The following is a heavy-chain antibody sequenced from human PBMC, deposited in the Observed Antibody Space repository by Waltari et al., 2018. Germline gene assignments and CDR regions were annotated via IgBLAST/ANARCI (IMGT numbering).Heavy chain of an antibody. CDR3: AKDRPYDLWSDNAFDI. Sequence: EVQLLESGGGLVQPGGSLRPSCAASGFTFSSYAMSWVRQAPGKGLEWVSAISGRGGRTDYEDSVKGRCTISREDAKNTMYLEMNSLRAEDTDVYYCAKDRPYDLWSDNAFDIWGQGTMVTVSS. CDR2: ISGRGGRT. D-gene: IGHD3-3*01. J-gene: IGHJ3*02. CDR1: GFTFSSYA. V-gene: IGHV3-23*01.